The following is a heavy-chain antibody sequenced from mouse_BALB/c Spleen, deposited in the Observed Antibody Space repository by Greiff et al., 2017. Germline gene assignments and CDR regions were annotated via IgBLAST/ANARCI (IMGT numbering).Heavy chain of an antibody. J-gene: IGHJ2*01. CDR3: ARTQVPNFYFDY. V-gene: IGHV2-2*02. CDR1: GFSLTSYG. CDR2: IWSGGST. Sequence: VKLMESGPGLVAPSQSLSITCTVSGFSLTSYGVHWVRQSPGKGLEWLGVIWSGGSTDYNAAFISRLSISKDNSKSQVFFKMNSLQANDTAIYYCARTQVPNFYFDYWGQGTTLTVSS.